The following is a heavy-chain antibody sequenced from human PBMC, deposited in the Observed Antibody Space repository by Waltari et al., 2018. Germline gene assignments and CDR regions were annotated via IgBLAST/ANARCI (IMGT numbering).Heavy chain of an antibody. J-gene: IGHJ5*02. CDR3: ARHWKRNGYRFDP. CDR1: GDSLSRSRNY. CDR2: IYYSGNT. V-gene: IGHV4-39*01. Sequence: LQLQESGPGLLKPSETLSLTCTVSGDSLSRSRNYWGWIRQSPGKGLEWIGTIYYSGNTYYNPTLKSRVTIAGDTSKNQFSLKLSSVTAADTAVYYCARHWKRNGYRFDPWGQGTLVTVSS. D-gene: IGHD5-12*01.